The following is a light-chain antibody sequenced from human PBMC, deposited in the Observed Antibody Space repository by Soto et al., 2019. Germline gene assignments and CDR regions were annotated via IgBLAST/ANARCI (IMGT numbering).Light chain of an antibody. J-gene: IGKJ2*01. CDR1: QSVSSW. CDR3: QHYDSHRGS. CDR2: EAS. Sequence: DIQMTQSPSILSASVGDRVTITCRASQSVSSWLAWYQQKPGNAPKLLIFEASTLQRGVPSRFSGSGSGTEFTLTISSLEPDDFATYYCQHYDSHRGSFGQGTKLEIK. V-gene: IGKV1-5*01.